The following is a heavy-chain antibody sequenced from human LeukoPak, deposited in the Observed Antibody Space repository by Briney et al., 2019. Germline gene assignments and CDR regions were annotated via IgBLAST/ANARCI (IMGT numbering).Heavy chain of an antibody. CDR1: GGTFSSYA. Sequence: SVKVSCKASGGTFSSYAISWVRQAPGQGLEWMGRIIPILGIANYAQKFQGRVTITADKSTSTAYMELSSLRSEDTAVYYCAREGAGLVTSGDYYYYGMDVWGQGTTVTVSS. J-gene: IGHJ6*02. V-gene: IGHV1-69*04. CDR3: AREGAGLVTSGDYYYYGMDV. D-gene: IGHD3/OR15-3a*01. CDR2: IIPILGIA.